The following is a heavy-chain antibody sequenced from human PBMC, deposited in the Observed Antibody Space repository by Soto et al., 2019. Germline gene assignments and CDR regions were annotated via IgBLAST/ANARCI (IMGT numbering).Heavy chain of an antibody. CDR3: ARGSSRWDY. CDR2: TYYRSKWYN. D-gene: IGHD6-13*01. CDR1: GDSVSGNSAA. V-gene: IGHV6-1*01. Sequence: PSQTLSLTCAISGDSVSGNSAAWNWIRQSPSRGLEWLGRTYYRSKWYNDYAVSVKSRITVTPDTSKNQFSLHLNSVTAADTAMYYCARGSSRWDYWGQGTLVTVSS. J-gene: IGHJ4*02.